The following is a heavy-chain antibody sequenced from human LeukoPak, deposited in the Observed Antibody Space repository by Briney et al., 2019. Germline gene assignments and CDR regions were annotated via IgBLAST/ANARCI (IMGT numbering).Heavy chain of an antibody. CDR3: ARDLGPAYGETGDFDY. CDR2: IYYSGTT. Sequence: SETLSLTCTVSGDSMSDYFWTWIRQPPGKGLEWIGNIYYSGTTYYNPSLKSRVTMSVDTSKNQFSLSLYSVTAADTAVYYCARDLGPAYGETGDFDYWGQGTLVTVSS. J-gene: IGHJ4*02. V-gene: IGHV4-59*12. CDR1: GDSMSDYF. D-gene: IGHD4-17*01.